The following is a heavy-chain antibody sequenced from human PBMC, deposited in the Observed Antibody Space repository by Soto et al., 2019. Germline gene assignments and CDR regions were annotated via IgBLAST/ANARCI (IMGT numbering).Heavy chain of an antibody. V-gene: IGHV1-2*02. CDR1: GYTFTGYY. CDR3: ARGNTVFGVNDAFDM. CDR2: INPNSGGT. J-gene: IGHJ3*02. D-gene: IGHD3-3*01. Sequence: ASVKVSCKASGYTFTGYYMHWVRQAPGQGLEWMGWINPNSGGTNYAQNFQDRVTITRDTSATSAYMELNSLRSEDTAVYFCARGNTVFGVNDAFDMWGQGTMVTVSS.